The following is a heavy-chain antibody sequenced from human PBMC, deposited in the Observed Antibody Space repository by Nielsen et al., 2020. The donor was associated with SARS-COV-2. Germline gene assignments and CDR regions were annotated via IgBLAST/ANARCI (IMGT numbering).Heavy chain of an antibody. CDR2: INPNSGGT. Sequence: ASVKVSCKASGYTFTGYYMHWVRQAPGQGLEWMGRINPNSGGTNYAQKFQGRVTITADESTSTAYMELSSLRAEDTAVYYCASNEPSYYYYYGMDVWGQGTTVTVSS. V-gene: IGHV1-2*06. J-gene: IGHJ6*02. D-gene: IGHD1-1*01. CDR3: ASNEPSYYYYYGMDV. CDR1: GYTFTGYY.